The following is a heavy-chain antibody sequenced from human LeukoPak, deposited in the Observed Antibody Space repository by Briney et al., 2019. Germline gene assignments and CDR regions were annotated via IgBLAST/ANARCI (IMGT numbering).Heavy chain of an antibody. V-gene: IGHV3-48*03. Sequence: QSGGSLRLSCAASGFTFSIYEMNWVRQAPGKGLEWVSKISSSGSTINYADSVKGRFTISRDHTNNSLYLQTNSLRAQDTAVYSCARVLYLYGSSSARFDYWGQGTLVTVSS. CDR2: ISSSGSTI. CDR3: ARVLYLYGSSSARFDY. CDR1: GFTFSIYE. D-gene: IGHD6-6*01. J-gene: IGHJ4*02.